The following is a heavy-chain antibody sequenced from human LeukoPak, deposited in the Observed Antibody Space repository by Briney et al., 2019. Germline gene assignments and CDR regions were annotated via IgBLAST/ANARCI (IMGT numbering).Heavy chain of an antibody. CDR2: INHSGST. J-gene: IGHJ4*02. V-gene: IGHV4-34*01. CDR3: ARGGLVRGVITRFGFFDY. D-gene: IGHD3-10*01. CDR1: GGSFSGYY. Sequence: SETLSLTCAVYGGSFSGYYWSWIRQPPGKGLEWIGEINHSGSTNYNPSLKSRVTISVDTSKNQFSLKLSSVTAADTAVYYCARGGLVRGVITRFGFFDYWGQGTLVTASS.